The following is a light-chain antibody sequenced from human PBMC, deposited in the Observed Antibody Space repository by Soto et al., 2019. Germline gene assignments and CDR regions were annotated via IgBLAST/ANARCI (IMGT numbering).Light chain of an antibody. CDR1: QSVSSK. Sequence: EIVMTQSPATLSVSPVEGATLSCRASQSVSSKLAWYQQKPGQAPRLLIYGASSRATGIPDRFSGSGSGTDFTLIISRLEPEDFAVYYCQQYGNSFVGFGQGTKVDIK. J-gene: IGKJ1*01. V-gene: IGKV3-20*01. CDR3: QQYGNSFVG. CDR2: GAS.